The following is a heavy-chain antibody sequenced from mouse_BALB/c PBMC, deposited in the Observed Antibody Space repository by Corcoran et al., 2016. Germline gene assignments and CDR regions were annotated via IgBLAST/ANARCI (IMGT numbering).Heavy chain of an antibody. D-gene: IGHD2-3*01. V-gene: IGHV3-6*02. CDR2: ISYDGSN. CDR1: GYSITSGYY. Sequence: DVRLQESGPGLVKPSQSLSLTCSVTGYSITSGYYWNWIRQFPGNKLEWMGYISYDGSNNYNPSLKNRISITRDTSKNQFFLKLNSVTTEDTATYYCARDGDGYYWYFDVWGAGTTVTVSS. J-gene: IGHJ1*01. CDR3: ARDGDGYYWYFDV.